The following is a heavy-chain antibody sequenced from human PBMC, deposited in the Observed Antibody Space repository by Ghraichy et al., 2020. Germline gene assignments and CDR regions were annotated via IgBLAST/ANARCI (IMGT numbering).Heavy chain of an antibody. CDR2: ISASGDTT. Sequence: GESLNISCAASGFTFSSFDMSWVRLAPGKGLEWVSSISASGDTTHYADSVRGRFTSSRDNSKSTMSLQLNSLRAEDTAIYYCAKDWTPSYWGQGTVVTVSS. CDR1: GFTFSSFD. CDR3: AKDWTPSY. J-gene: IGHJ4*02. V-gene: IGHV3-23*01. D-gene: IGHD1-1*01.